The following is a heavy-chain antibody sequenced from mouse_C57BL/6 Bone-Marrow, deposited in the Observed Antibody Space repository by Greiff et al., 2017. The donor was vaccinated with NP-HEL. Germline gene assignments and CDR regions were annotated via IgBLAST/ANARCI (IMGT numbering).Heavy chain of an antibody. CDR1: GYTFTDYY. D-gene: IGHD1-1*01. Sequence: EVQLQQSGPELVKPGASVKISCKASGYTFTDYYMNWVKQSHGKSLEWIGDINPNNGGTSYNQKFKGKATLTVDKSSSTAYMELRSLTSEDSAVYYCARRIYYYGSSSLGWYFDVWGTGTTVTVSS. CDR3: ARRIYYYGSSSLGWYFDV. J-gene: IGHJ1*03. CDR2: INPNNGGT. V-gene: IGHV1-26*01.